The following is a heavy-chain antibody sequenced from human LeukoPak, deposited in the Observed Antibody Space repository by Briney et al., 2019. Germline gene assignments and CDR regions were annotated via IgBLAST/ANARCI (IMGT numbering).Heavy chain of an antibody. CDR2: LYSSGST. Sequence: GGSLRLSCAASGFTVSSNYMTWVRQAPGKGLEWVSVLYSSGSTYYADSVKGRFTISRDNSKNTLYLQMNSLRAEDTAVYYCARQYVSSGSGTYYDYWGQGTLVTVSS. CDR3: ARQYVSSGSGTYYDY. J-gene: IGHJ4*02. D-gene: IGHD3-10*01. CDR1: GFTVSSNY. V-gene: IGHV3-53*01.